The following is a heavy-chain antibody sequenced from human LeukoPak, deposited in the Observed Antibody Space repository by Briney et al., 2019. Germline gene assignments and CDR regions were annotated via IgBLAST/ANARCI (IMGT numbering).Heavy chain of an antibody. D-gene: IGHD1-26*01. J-gene: IGHJ4*02. CDR3: ARGVESGSSLGYLDY. V-gene: IGHV1-69*13. Sequence: ASVKVPCKASGGTSTTYSISWVRQAPGQGLEWMGGIIPIFGTANYAQKFQGRVTITADESTSTAYMELSSLRSEDTAVYYCARGVESGSSLGYLDYWGQGTLVTVSS. CDR2: IIPIFGTA. CDR1: GGTSTTYS.